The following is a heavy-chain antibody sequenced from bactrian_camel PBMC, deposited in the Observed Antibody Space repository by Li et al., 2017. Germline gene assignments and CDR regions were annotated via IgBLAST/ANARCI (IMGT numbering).Heavy chain of an antibody. D-gene: IGHD1*01. V-gene: IGHV3S61*01. J-gene: IGHJ4*01. CDR3: GRGFSKGLGPNCQYNF. CDR1: GLRFDDNV. Sequence: HVQLVESGGGLVQAGESLRLSCTVSGLRFDDNVIGWFRQAPGKGREGVAVIYTDGRTTYYADSVKGRFTISQDSRDKVYLQMNSLKPEDTAMYYCGRGFSKGLGPNCQYNFSGRGTQVTVS. CDR2: IYTDGRTT.